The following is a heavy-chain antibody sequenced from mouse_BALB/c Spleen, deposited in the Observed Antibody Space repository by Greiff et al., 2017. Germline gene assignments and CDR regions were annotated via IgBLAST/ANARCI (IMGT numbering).Heavy chain of an antibody. Sequence: EVHLVESGGGLVQPGGSLRLSCATSGFTFTDYYMSWVRQPPGKALEWLGFIRNKANGYTTEYSASVKGRFTISRDNSQSILYLQMNTLRAEDSATYYCARAAYGAMDYWGQGTSVTVSS. V-gene: IGHV7-3*02. CDR2: IRNKANGYTT. D-gene: IGHD6-5*01. CDR3: ARAAYGAMDY. J-gene: IGHJ4*01. CDR1: GFTFTDYY.